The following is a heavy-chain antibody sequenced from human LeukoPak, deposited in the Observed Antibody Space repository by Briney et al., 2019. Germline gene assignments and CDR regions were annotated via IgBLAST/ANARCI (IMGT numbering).Heavy chain of an antibody. J-gene: IGHJ4*02. CDR2: MYYSGGT. CDR1: GFTFSSYE. D-gene: IGHD2-2*01. CDR3: ARLVRYCSSDSCYPFDY. V-gene: IGHV4-39*01. Sequence: GSLRLSCVVSGFTFSSYEMNWIRQPPGKGLEWIGSMYYSGGTYYNPSLKSRVTISIETSKNQFSLKLNSVTAADTAVYYCARLVRYCSSDSCYPFDYWGQGTLVTVSS.